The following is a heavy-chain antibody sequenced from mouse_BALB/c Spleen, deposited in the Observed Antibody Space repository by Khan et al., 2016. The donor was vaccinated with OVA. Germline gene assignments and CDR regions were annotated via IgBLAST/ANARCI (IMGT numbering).Heavy chain of an antibody. CDR3: ARRGLRWDFDY. CDR2: INPSTGYT. D-gene: IGHD1-1*01. Sequence: VQLQQSGAELAKPGASVKMSCKASGYTFINYWILWVKQRPGQGLEWIGYINPSTGYTEYNQNFKDKATLTADKSSSTAYMQLSSLTSEDSAVEYCARRGLRWDFDYWGQGTTLTGSS. J-gene: IGHJ2*01. CDR1: GYTFINYW. V-gene: IGHV1-7*01.